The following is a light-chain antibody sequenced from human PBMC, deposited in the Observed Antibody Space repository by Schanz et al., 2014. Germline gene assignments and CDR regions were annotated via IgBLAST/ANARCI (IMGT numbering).Light chain of an antibody. CDR2: DVS. Sequence: QSALTQPRSVSGSPGQSVTISCTGVSSDAGGFTYVSWYQQLPGKAPKLMIYDVSKRPSGVPARFSGSMSGNTASLTISVLQAEDEADYHCCSYVDSYTWVFGGGTKVTV. CDR3: CSYVDSYTWV. CDR1: SSDAGGFTY. J-gene: IGLJ3*02. V-gene: IGLV2-11*01.